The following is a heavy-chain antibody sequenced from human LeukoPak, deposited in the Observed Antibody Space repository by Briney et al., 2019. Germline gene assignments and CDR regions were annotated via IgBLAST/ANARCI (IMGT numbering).Heavy chain of an antibody. J-gene: IGHJ4*02. V-gene: IGHV3-23*01. Sequence: GASLLLSCAASGFIFGAFPMSCVRPAPGKGLEWVSAISTSGDTTYYADSVKGRFSISRDNSKNTLFLHMNSLRAEDTAVYYCAKDRGYWGQGTLVSVSS. CDR1: GFIFGAFP. CDR3: AKDRGY. CDR2: ISTSGDTT.